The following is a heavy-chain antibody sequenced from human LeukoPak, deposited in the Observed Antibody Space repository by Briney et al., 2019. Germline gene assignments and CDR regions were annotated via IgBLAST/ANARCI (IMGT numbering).Heavy chain of an antibody. CDR1: GFTFSSYW. V-gene: IGHV3-7*01. J-gene: IGHJ4*02. CDR2: IKEDGSEK. Sequence: GGSLRLSCADSGFTFSSYWMSWVRQAPGKGLECVANIKEDGSEKYYVDSVKGRFTISRDNAKNTLYLQMNSLRAEDTAVYYCARDWFHAIDYWGQGTLVTVSS. D-gene: IGHD2/OR15-2a*01. CDR3: ARDWFHAIDY.